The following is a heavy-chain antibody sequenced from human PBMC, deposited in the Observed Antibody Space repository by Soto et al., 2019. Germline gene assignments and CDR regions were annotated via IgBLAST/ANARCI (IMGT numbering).Heavy chain of an antibody. CDR1: GFTFSNAW. D-gene: IGHD3-10*01. Sequence: GGSLRLSCAASGFTFSNAWMNWVRQAPGKGLEWVGRIKSKTDGGTTDYAAPVKGRFTISRDDSKNTLYLQMNSLKTEDTAVYYCTTDILWFGELLDSWRSVGAFDIWGQGTMVTVSS. J-gene: IGHJ3*02. CDR3: TTDILWFGELLDSWRSVGAFDI. CDR2: IKSKTDGGTT. V-gene: IGHV3-15*07.